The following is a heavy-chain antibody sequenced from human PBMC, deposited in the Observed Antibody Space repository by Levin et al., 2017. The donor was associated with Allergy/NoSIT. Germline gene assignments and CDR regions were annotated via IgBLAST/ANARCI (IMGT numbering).Heavy chain of an antibody. CDR1: GYTFTSYG. CDR3: ARDIVVVPAAIRFDP. D-gene: IGHD2-2*01. Sequence: ASVKVSCKASGYTFTSYGISWVRQAPGQGLEWMGWISAYNGNTNYAQKLQGRVTMTTDTSTSTAYMELRSLRSDDTAVYYCARDIVVVPAAIRFDPWGQGTLVTVSS. J-gene: IGHJ5*02. V-gene: IGHV1-18*01. CDR2: ISAYNGNT.